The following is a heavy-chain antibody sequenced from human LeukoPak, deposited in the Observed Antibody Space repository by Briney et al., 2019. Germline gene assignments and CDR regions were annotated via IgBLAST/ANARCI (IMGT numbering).Heavy chain of an antibody. CDR3: AEDYSDSSGYYYVSTFVPDAFDI. D-gene: IGHD3-22*01. J-gene: IGHJ3*02. Sequence: GGSLRLSCAASGFTFSNYWMHWVRQAPGKGLEWVSGMSGSGGSPDYADSVKGRFTISRDNSKNTLYLQMNSLRAEDTAVYYCAEDYSDSSGYYYVSTFVPDAFDIWGHGTMVTVSS. CDR2: MSGSGGSP. V-gene: IGHV3-23*01. CDR1: GFTFSNYW.